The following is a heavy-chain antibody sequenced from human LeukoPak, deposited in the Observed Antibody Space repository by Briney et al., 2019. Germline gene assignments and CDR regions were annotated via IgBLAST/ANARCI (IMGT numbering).Heavy chain of an antibody. V-gene: IGHV4-34*01. J-gene: IGHJ4*02. CDR2: INHSGST. CDR3: ARGLDAVAGTPFDY. CDR1: GGSFSGYY. D-gene: IGHD6-19*01. Sequence: SETLSLTCAVYGGSFSGYYWSWIRQPPGRGLEWIGEINHSGSTNYNPSLKSRVTISVDTSKNQFSLKLSSVTAADTAVYYCARGLDAVAGTPFDYWGQGTLVTVSS.